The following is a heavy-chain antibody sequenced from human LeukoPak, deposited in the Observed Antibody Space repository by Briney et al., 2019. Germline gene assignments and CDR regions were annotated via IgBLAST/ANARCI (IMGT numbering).Heavy chain of an antibody. D-gene: IGHD3-10*01. Sequence: SETLSLTCTVSGGSISSYYWSWIRQPPGKGLEWIGYIYYTGTTNYNPSLNSRVTISVDTSKNQFSLKMSSVTAADTAVYYCVRWDYYGSGSRRLDYWGQGTLVTVSS. CDR1: GGSISSYY. CDR3: VRWDYYGSGSRRLDY. V-gene: IGHV4-59*08. J-gene: IGHJ4*02. CDR2: IYYTGTT.